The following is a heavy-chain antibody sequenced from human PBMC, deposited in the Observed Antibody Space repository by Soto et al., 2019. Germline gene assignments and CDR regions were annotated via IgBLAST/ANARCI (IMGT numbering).Heavy chain of an antibody. CDR2: ISGSGDRT. V-gene: IGHV3-23*01. Sequence: EVQLLESGGGLVQPGRSLRLSCAASEFTFSSYAMSWVRQAPGKGLEWVSAISGSGDRTYYADSVKGRFTISRDNSRNTLHLQMNSLRVEDTAVYYCAKTLLSTSWYGLHDYGSQGTLVTVSS. D-gene: IGHD6-13*01. CDR3: AKTLLSTSWYGLHDY. J-gene: IGHJ4*02. CDR1: EFTFSSYA.